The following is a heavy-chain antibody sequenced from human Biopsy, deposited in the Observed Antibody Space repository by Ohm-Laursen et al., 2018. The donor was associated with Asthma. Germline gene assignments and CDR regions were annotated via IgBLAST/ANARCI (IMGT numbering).Heavy chain of an antibody. CDR3: ARVVSYGDIYFGIDV. D-gene: IGHD4-17*01. V-gene: IGHV4-30-4*08. J-gene: IGHJ6*02. Sequence: SQTLSLTCLVSGGSIGRGGYYWSWMRHFPGKGLEWIGFVFWSGSTHYSRSLERRVSISIDTATNEFSMKLWSVTPADTAVYFCARVVSYGDIYFGIDVWGPGNTVVVS. CDR1: GGSIGRGGYY. CDR2: VFWSGST.